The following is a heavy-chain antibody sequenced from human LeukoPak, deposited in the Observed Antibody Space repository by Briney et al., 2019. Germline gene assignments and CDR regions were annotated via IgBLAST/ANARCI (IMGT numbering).Heavy chain of an antibody. CDR2: IYSRVT. J-gene: IGHJ4*02. CDR3: ARGDTSGYYSRFWI. Sequence: SETLSLTCTVSGGSISSYYLSWIRQPAGKGLEWIGRIYSRVTTYNPSLKSRVTMSADTSRNHVSLKLSSVTAADTAVYYCARGDTSGYYSRFWIWGQGTLVTVSS. D-gene: IGHD3-22*01. CDR1: GGSISSYY. V-gene: IGHV4-4*07.